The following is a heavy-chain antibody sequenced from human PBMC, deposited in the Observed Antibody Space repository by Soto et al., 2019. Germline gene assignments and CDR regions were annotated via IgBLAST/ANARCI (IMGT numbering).Heavy chain of an antibody. J-gene: IGHJ6*02. CDR1: GDSISSSNW. Sequence: PSETLSLTCVVSGDSISSSNWWSWVRQPPGKGLEWIGKIYHTGSTNYNPSLKSRVTISADKSKNQVSLKLSSVTAADTAVYYCARGGYRVYYGMTSGAKGPRSPSP. D-gene: IGHD2-2*02. V-gene: IGHV4-4*02. CDR2: IYHTGST. CDR3: ARGGYRVYYGMTS.